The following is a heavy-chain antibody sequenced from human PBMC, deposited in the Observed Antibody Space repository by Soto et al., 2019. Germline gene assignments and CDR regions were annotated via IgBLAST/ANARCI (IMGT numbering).Heavy chain of an antibody. CDR3: ANEGSTVTTPCDY. V-gene: IGHV3-23*01. D-gene: IGHD4-17*01. Sequence: EVQLLESGGGLVQPGGSLRLSCAASGFTFSSYAMSWVRQAPGKGLEWVSAISGSGGSTYYADSVKGRFTISRDNSKNTLYLQMNSLRAEDTDVDYCANEGSTVTTPCDYWGQGTLVTVSS. CDR1: GFTFSSYA. CDR2: ISGSGGST. J-gene: IGHJ4*02.